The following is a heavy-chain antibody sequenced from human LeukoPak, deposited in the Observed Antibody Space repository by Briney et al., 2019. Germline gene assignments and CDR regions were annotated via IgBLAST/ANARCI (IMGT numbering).Heavy chain of an antibody. CDR3: ARDRRGYSYGPRVTFDY. V-gene: IGHV1-18*01. J-gene: IGHJ4*02. CDR2: ISAYNGNT. D-gene: IGHD5-18*01. Sequence: ASVKVSCKASGYTFTSYGISWVRQAPGLGLEWMGWISAYNGNTNYAQKLQGRVTMTTDTSTSTAYMELRSLRSDDTAVYYCARDRRGYSYGPRVTFDYWGQGTLVTVSS. CDR1: GYTFTSYG.